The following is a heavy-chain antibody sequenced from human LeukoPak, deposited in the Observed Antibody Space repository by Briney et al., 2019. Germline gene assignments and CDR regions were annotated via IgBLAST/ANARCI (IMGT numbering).Heavy chain of an antibody. J-gene: IGHJ3*02. CDR3: ARRPITIFGVVTAFDI. V-gene: IGHV4-38-2*01. CDR2: IYHSGST. D-gene: IGHD3-3*01. CDR1: GYSISSGYY. Sequence: SETLSLTCAVSGYSISSGYYWGWIRQPPGKGLEWIGSIYHSGSTYYYPSLKSRVTISVDMSKNQFSLKLSSVTAADTAVYYCARRPITIFGVVTAFDIWGQGTMVTVSS.